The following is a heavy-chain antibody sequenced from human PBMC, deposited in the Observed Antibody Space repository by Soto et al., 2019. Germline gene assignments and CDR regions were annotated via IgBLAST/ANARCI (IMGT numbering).Heavy chain of an antibody. Sequence: QVQLVESGGGVVQPGRSLRLSCAASGFTFSSYGMHWVRQAPGKGLEWVAVISYDGSNKYYADSVKGRFTISRDNSKNTLYLQMNSLRAEDTAVYYCAKGRWGGSNDPVDYWGQGTLVTVSS. CDR2: ISYDGSNK. J-gene: IGHJ4*02. CDR1: GFTFSSYG. V-gene: IGHV3-30*18. D-gene: IGHD2-15*01. CDR3: AKGRWGGSNDPVDY.